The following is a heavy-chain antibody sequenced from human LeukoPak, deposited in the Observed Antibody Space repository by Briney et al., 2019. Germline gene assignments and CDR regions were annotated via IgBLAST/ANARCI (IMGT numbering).Heavy chain of an antibody. CDR2: IDWDDDK. D-gene: IGHD3-10*01. CDR3: ARILDYFGSGSYFDY. V-gene: IGHV2-70*04. CDR1: GFSLSTAFMR. Sequence: SGPALVKPTQTLILTCTFSGFSLSTAFMRINWIRQPPGKALEWLARIDWDDDKFYSTSLKTRLTVSKDTSKNQVILTMTNMDPVDTATYYCARILDYFGSGSYFDYWGQGTLVTVSS. J-gene: IGHJ4*02.